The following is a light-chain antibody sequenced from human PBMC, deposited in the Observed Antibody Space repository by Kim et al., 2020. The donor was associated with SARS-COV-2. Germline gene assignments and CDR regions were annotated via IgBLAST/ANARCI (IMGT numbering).Light chain of an antibody. CDR2: GAS. V-gene: IGKV3-15*01. CDR1: QSVSSN. CDR3: QQYNNWAGT. Sequence: VSPEERATLSCRASQSVSSNLAWYQQKPGQAPRLLIYGASTRATGIPARFSGSGSGTEFTLTISSLQSEDFAVYYCQQYNNWAGTFGQGTKVDIK. J-gene: IGKJ1*01.